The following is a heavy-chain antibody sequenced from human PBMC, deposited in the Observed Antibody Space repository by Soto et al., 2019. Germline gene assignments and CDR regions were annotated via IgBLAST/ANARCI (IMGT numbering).Heavy chain of an antibody. CDR3: ARVPFGVGEWFDP. Sequence: QVQLQESGPGLVKPSQTLSLTCTVSGGSISSDGYYWSWIRQFPGKGLEWIGYIYNTGATYYNPSLKSRLTISFGTSKNQFSLKLTSVTAADTAVYYCARVPFGVGEWFDPWGQGNLVTVSS. CDR1: GGSISSDGYY. V-gene: IGHV4-31*03. D-gene: IGHD3-10*01. J-gene: IGHJ5*02. CDR2: IYNTGAT.